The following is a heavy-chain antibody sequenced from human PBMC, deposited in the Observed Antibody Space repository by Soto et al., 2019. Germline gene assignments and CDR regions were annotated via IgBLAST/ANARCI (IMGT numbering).Heavy chain of an antibody. J-gene: IGHJ4*02. CDR3: AKVKALRYFDWLYPFDY. Sequence: GGSQRLSRASCGFTVKSYAMALARQAPGKGLEWVSAISGSGGSTYYADSVKGRFTISRDNSKNTLYLQMNSLRAEDTAVYYCAKVKALRYFDWLYPFDYWGQGTLVTVSS. CDR2: ISGSGGST. D-gene: IGHD3-9*01. CDR1: GFTVKSYA. V-gene: IGHV3-23*01.